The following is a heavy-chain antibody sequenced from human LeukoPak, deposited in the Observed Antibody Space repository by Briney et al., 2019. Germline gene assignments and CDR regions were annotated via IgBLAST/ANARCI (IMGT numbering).Heavy chain of an antibody. CDR1: GFTFSNFL. J-gene: IGHJ4*02. V-gene: IGHV3-21*01. CDR2: ISSSTSYI. CDR3: ARAGGSTVSHSDY. D-gene: IGHD4-17*01. Sequence: PGGSLRLSCAASGFTFSNFLMTWVRQAPGKGLEWVSSISSSTSYIYYADSVKGRFTISKDNAKNSLYLQMNSLRAEDTAVYYCARAGGSTVSHSDYWGQGTLVTVSS.